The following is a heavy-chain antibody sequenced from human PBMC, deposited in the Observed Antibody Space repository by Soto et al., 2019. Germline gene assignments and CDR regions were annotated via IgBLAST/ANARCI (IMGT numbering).Heavy chain of an antibody. CDR2: ISYDGSNK. D-gene: IGHD1-26*01. Sequence: LRLSCAASGFTFSSYAMHWVRQAPGKGLEWVAVISYDGSNKYYADSVKGRFTISRDNSKNTLYLQMNSLRAEDNAVYYCARGVVGATTEFDYWGQGTLVTVSS. J-gene: IGHJ4*02. V-gene: IGHV3-30-3*01. CDR1: GFTFSSYA. CDR3: ARGVVGATTEFDY.